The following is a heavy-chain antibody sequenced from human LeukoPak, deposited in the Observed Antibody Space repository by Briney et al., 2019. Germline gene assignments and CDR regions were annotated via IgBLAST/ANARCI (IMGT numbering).Heavy chain of an antibody. CDR1: GGTFSSYA. Sequence: GASVKVSCKASGGTFSSYAISWVRQAPGQGLEWMGRIIPIFGTANYAQKFQGRVTITTDESTSTAYMELSSLRSEDTAVYYCARSLGGYSGYDPPGYWGQGTLVTVSS. CDR2: IIPIFGTA. D-gene: IGHD5-12*01. CDR3: ARSLGGYSGYDPPGY. V-gene: IGHV1-69*05. J-gene: IGHJ4*02.